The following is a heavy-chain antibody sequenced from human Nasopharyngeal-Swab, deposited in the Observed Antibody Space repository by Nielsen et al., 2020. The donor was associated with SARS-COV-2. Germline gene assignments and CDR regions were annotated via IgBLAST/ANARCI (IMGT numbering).Heavy chain of an antibody. CDR3: TRGASNPITGTTRVDY. CDR1: GFTFSGYS. J-gene: IGHJ4*02. Sequence: GESLKISCATYGFTFSGYSMNWVRQAPGKGLEWVSLIDYTAYYIYYGDSVKGRFTISRDDARNSLYLQMNSLRAEDTAVYYCTRGASNPITGTTRVDYWGRGTLVTVSS. D-gene: IGHD1-20*01. V-gene: IGHV3-21*06. CDR2: IDYTAYYI.